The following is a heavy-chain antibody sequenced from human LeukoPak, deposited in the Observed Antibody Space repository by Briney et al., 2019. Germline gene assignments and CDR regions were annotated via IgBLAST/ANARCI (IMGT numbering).Heavy chain of an antibody. Sequence: GGSLRLSCAASGFTFSSHWMHWVRQAPGKGLVWVSRINSNGSSISYADSVKGRFTISRDNAKNTLYLQMNSLRAEDTAVYYCARDLQLWTTRDTRGGARVGYWGQGTLVTVSS. D-gene: IGHD5-18*01. V-gene: IGHV3-74*01. CDR1: GFTFSSHW. CDR3: ARDLQLWTTRDTRGGARVGY. CDR2: INSNGSSI. J-gene: IGHJ4*02.